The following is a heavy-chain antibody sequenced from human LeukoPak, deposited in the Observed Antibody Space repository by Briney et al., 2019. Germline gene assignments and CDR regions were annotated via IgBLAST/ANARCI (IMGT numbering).Heavy chain of an antibody. J-gene: IGHJ4*02. V-gene: IGHV3-23*01. Sequence: HAGGSLRHSCAASGVTLSSYAMSWARQAPGKGLEWVSGISSSGSGGNTYYADSVKGRFTIPRDNSKNTLYLQMNSLRAEDTAVYYCAKDPRGGYSNGYSFDYWGQGTLVTVSS. D-gene: IGHD5-18*01. CDR1: GVTLSSYA. CDR2: ISSSGSGGNT. CDR3: AKDPRGGYSNGYSFDY.